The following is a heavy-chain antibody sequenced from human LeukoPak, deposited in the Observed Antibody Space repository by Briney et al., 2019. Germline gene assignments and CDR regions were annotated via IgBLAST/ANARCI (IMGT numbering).Heavy chain of an antibody. CDR1: GGSFSGYY. V-gene: IGHV4-34*01. CDR2: ISHTGLT. J-gene: IGHJ5*02. CDR3: ARVPDITARPCDT. D-gene: IGHD1-1*01. Sequence: SETLSLTCAVYGGSFSGYYWTLIRHTPGKGLEWIGEISHTGLTGSNPSLKSRVTIFVDSSKKQFSLRMTSVTAADTGVYYCARVPDITARPCDTWGPGTLVTISS.